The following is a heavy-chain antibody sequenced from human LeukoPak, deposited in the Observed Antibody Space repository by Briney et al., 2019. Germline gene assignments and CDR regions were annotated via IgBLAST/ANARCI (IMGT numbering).Heavy chain of an antibody. CDR2: IYTSGST. V-gene: IGHV4-61*02. CDR1: GGSISSGSYY. Sequence: SQTLSLTCTVSGGSISSGSYYWSWIRQPAGKGLEWIGRIYTSGSTNYNPSLKSRVTISVDTSKNQFYLKLSSVTAADTAVYYCARDRSGDYDFDYWGQGTLVTVSS. D-gene: IGHD4-17*01. CDR3: ARDRSGDYDFDY. J-gene: IGHJ4*02.